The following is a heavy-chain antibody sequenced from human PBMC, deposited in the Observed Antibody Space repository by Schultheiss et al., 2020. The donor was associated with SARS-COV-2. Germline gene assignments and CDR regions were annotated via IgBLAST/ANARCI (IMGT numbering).Heavy chain of an antibody. CDR1: GYTFTSYG. CDR2: ISAYNGNT. V-gene: IGHV1-18*01. CDR3: ASRADYSSSGGDWFDY. J-gene: IGHJ4*02. Sequence: ASVKVSCKASGYTFTSYGISWVRQAPGQGLEWMGWISAYNGNTNYAQKLQGRVTMTTDTSTSTAYMELSSLRSEDTAVYYCASRADYSSSGGDWFDYWGQGTLVTVSS. D-gene: IGHD6-6*01.